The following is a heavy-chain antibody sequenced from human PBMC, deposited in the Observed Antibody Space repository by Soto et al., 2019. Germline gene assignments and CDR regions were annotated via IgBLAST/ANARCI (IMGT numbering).Heavy chain of an antibody. CDR3: ARETAHRGASGRPLLPENFDS. CDR2: IIPFLGKT. D-gene: IGHD3-10*01. V-gene: IGHV1-69*06. Sequence: QVQLVQSGAELKMPGSSVTVSCKTSGSIFITYGFSWVRQAPGRGLEWMGGIIPFLGKTNHAQKFQGRVTHTADKATSTVYMELTNLTVEDTAIYYCARETAHRGASGRPLLPENFDSWGQGTLVTVSS. CDR1: GSIFITYG. J-gene: IGHJ4*02.